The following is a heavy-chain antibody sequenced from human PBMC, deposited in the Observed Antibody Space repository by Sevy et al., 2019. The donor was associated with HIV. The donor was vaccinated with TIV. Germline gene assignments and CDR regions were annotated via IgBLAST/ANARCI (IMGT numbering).Heavy chain of an antibody. J-gene: IGHJ4*02. CDR2: IYHSGST. Sequence: PSETLSLTCAVSGYSISSGYYWGWIRQPPGKGLEWIGSIYHSGSTYYNPSLKSRVTISVDTSKNQFSLKLSSVTAADTAVYYCASLDSGWSGRPFDYWGQGTLVTVSS. D-gene: IGHD6-19*01. CDR3: ASLDSGWSGRPFDY. CDR1: GYSISSGYY. V-gene: IGHV4-38-2*01.